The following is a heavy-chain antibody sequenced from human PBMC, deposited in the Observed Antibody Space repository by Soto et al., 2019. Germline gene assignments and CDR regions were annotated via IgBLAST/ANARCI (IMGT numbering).Heavy chain of an antibody. CDR2: TYYRSKWYN. CDR3: ARGANGASFDY. J-gene: IGHJ4*02. Sequence: SQTLSLTCAISGDSVSSNSVGWNWIRQSPSRGLEWLGRTYYRSKWYNDSAISVKSRITINPDTSKNQLSLQLNSVSPEDTAVYYCARGANGASFDYWGQGTLVTVSS. D-gene: IGHD2-8*01. V-gene: IGHV6-1*01. CDR1: GDSVSSNSVG.